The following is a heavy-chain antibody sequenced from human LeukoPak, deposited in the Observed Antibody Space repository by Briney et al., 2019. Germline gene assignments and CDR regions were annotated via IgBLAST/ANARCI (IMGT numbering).Heavy chain of an antibody. V-gene: IGHV4-59*08. Sequence: PSETLSLTCTVSGGSISNYYWSCVRQPPGKGLEWIGYIYYSGSTNYNPSLKSRITISVDTSKNQFSLKLTSVTAADTAVYYCARLLDSGTSDYWGQGTLPTVSS. J-gene: IGHJ4*02. CDR1: GGSISNYY. CDR2: IYYSGST. CDR3: ARLLDSGTSDY. D-gene: IGHD3-10*01.